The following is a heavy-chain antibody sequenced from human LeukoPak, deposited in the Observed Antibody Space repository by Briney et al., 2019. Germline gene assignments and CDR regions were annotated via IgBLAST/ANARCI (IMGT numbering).Heavy chain of an antibody. V-gene: IGHV4-59*01. J-gene: IGHJ3*02. CDR3: AREGYALGAFDI. D-gene: IGHD2-8*01. Sequence: SETLSLTCTVSGGSISSYYWSWIRQPPGKGLEWIGYIYYSGSTNYNPSLKSRVTISVDTSKNQFSLKLSSVTAADTAVYYCAREGYALGAFDIWGQGTMVTVSS. CDR1: GGSISSYY. CDR2: IYYSGST.